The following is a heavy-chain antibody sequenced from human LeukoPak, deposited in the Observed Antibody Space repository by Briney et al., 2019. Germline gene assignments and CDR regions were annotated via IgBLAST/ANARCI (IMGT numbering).Heavy chain of an antibody. J-gene: IGHJ6*03. CDR1: GGSISSNY. V-gene: IGHV4-38-2*02. CDR3: ARSRTVWSDYYYYMDV. Sequence: PSETLSLTCTVSGGSISSNYWGWIRQPPGKGLEWIGSIYHSGSTYYNPSLKSRVTISVDTSKNQFSLKLSSVTAADTAVYYCARSRTVWSDYYYYMDVWGKGTTVTVSS. CDR2: IYHSGST. D-gene: IGHD3-3*01.